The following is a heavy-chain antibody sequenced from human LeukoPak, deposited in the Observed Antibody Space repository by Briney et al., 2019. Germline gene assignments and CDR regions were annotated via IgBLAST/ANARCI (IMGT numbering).Heavy chain of an antibody. V-gene: IGHV4-4*07. CDR1: GGSIRNYY. J-gene: IGHJ4*02. CDR2: IYTSGST. Sequence: SETLSLTCTVSGGSIRNYYWSWIRQPAGKGLEWIGRIYTSGSTNYNPSLKSRVTISVDTSKNQFSLKLSSVTAADTAVYYCARAIVPSGSYRKWGQGTLVTVSS. CDR3: ARAIVPSGSYRK. D-gene: IGHD1-26*01.